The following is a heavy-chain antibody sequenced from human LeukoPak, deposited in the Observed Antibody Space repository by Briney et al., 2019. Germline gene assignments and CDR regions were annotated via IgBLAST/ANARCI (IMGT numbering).Heavy chain of an antibody. J-gene: IGHJ4*02. V-gene: IGHV4-34*01. CDR2: INHSGST. D-gene: IGHD6-19*01. CDR1: GGSFSGYY. Sequence: PSETLSLTCAVYGGSFSGYYWSWIRQPPGKGLGWIGEINHSGSTNYNPSLKSRVTISVDTSKNQFSLKLSSVTAADTAVYYCASTIAVAGTFDYWGQGTLVTVSS. CDR3: ASTIAVAGTFDY.